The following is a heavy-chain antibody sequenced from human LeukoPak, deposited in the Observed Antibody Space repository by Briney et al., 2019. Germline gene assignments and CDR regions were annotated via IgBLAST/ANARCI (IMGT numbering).Heavy chain of an antibody. Sequence: LSLTCTVSGGSISSYYWSWIRQPPGKGLEWVAFIRYDGSNKYYADSVKGRFTISRDNAKNSLHLQMNSLRAGDTAVYYCARDRRPSSWLGVGPWGQGTLVTVSS. D-gene: IGHD6-13*01. CDR2: IRYDGSNK. CDR1: GGSISSYY. V-gene: IGHV3-33*08. CDR3: ARDRRPSSWLGVGP. J-gene: IGHJ5*02.